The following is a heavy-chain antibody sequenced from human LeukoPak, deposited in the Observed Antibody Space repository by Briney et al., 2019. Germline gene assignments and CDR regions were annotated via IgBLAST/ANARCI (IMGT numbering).Heavy chain of an antibody. V-gene: IGHV3-66*01. D-gene: IGHD3-22*01. CDR1: GFTVSSTY. Sequence: GGSLRLSCAASGFTVSSTYMSWVRQVPGKGLEWVSVIYSGDSTYYADSVKGRFTIFRDNSKNTLYLQMNSLRVEDTAVYYCARAPYYYDTSGYYYNAFDIWGQGTMVTVSS. CDR3: ARAPYYYDTSGYYYNAFDI. CDR2: IYSGDST. J-gene: IGHJ3*02.